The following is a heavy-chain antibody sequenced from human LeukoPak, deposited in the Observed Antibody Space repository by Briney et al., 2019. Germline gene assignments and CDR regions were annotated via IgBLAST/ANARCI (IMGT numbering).Heavy chain of an antibody. CDR3: ARVLRTIFGLRKYYDYMDV. V-gene: IGHV4-4*07. J-gene: IGHJ6*03. D-gene: IGHD3-3*01. CDR2: THTSGST. Sequence: SETLSLTCGVSGGSISTYYWSWIRQPPGEGLEWIGRTHTSGSTNYNPSLKSRVTMSVDSSKNQFSLQLSSVTAADTAVYYCARVLRTIFGLRKYYDYMDVWGKGTTVTVSS. CDR1: GGSISTYY.